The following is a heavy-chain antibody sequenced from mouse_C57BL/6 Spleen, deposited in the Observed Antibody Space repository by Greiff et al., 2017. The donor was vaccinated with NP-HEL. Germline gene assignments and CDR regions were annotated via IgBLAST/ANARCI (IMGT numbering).Heavy chain of an antibody. CDR1: GFNITDYY. Sequence: EVKLMESGAELVKPGASVKLSCTASGFNITDYYMHWVKQRTEQGLEWIGRIDPEDGETKYAPKFQGKATITAEPSSNTAYLPLSSLTTEDPAVYYCAKGGYEGWYFDVWGTGTTVTVSS. D-gene: IGHD2-2*01. CDR2: IDPEDGET. V-gene: IGHV14-2*01. J-gene: IGHJ1*03. CDR3: AKGGYEGWYFDV.